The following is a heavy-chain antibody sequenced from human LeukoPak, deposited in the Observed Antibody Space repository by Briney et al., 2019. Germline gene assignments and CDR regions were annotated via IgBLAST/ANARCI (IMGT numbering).Heavy chain of an antibody. J-gene: IGHJ4*02. V-gene: IGHV4-61*01. D-gene: IGHD5-18*01. CDR2: IYYSGST. CDR1: SGSFSSGSNY. Sequence: SETLSLTCTVSSGSFSSGSNYWSWIRQPPGTGLEWIGYIYYSGSTNYNPSLKSRVTISVDTSKNQFSLKLSSVTAADTAVYYCASVDTAMAIDYWGQGALVTVSS. CDR3: ASVDTAMAIDY.